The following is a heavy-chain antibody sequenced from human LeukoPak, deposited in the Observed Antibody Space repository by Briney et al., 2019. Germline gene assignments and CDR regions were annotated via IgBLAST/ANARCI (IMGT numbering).Heavy chain of an antibody. J-gene: IGHJ3*02. CDR2: IYTSGST. CDR3: ARGAYYYDSSGLNHEAFDI. Sequence: SETLSLTCAVYGGSFSGYYWSWIRQPAGKGLEWIGRIYTSGSTNYNPSLKSRVTMSVDTSKNQFSLKLSSVTAADTAVYYCARGAYYYDSSGLNHEAFDIWGQGTMVTVSS. V-gene: IGHV4-59*10. CDR1: GGSFSGYY. D-gene: IGHD3-22*01.